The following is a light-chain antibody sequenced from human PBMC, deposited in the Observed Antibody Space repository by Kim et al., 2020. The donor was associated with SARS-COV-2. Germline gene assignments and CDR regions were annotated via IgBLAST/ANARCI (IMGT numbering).Light chain of an antibody. CDR2: DAS. J-gene: IGKJ2*01. V-gene: IGKV1-5*01. Sequence: SASVGDRVTITFRASQNINRWLAWYQQKPGKAPNLLIYDASNLESAVPSRFSGSGSGTAFTLTISSLEPDDFATYYCQHFNSYPYTFGQGTKLEI. CDR1: QNINRW. CDR3: QHFNSYPYT.